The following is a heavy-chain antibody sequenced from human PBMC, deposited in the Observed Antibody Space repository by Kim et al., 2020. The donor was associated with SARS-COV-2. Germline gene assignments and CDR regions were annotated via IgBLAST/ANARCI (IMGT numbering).Heavy chain of an antibody. J-gene: IGHJ4*02. V-gene: IGHV3-33*05. D-gene: IGHD5-18*01. CDR2: ISYDGSNK. Sequence: GGSLRLSCASSGFTFSSYGMHWVRQAPGKGLEWVAVISYDGSNKYYAESVKGRFTISRDNSKNTLYLQMNSLRAEDTAVYYCARDRVGYSYGLATDYCGQGTLVTASS. CDR1: GFTFSSYG. CDR3: ARDRVGYSYGLATDY.